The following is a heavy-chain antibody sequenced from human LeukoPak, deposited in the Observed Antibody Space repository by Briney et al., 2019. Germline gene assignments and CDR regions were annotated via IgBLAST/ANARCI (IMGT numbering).Heavy chain of an antibody. CDR3: AKSHSSSGWYSYFDY. V-gene: IGHV3-23*01. CDR2: ISGNAGST. D-gene: IGHD6-19*01. J-gene: IGHJ4*02. Sequence: GGSLRLSCAASGFTLSSYAMSWVRQAPGKGLEWVSLISGNAGSTYYADSVKGRFTISRDNSKNTLYLQMNSLRAEDTAVYYCAKSHSSSGWYSYFDYWGQGTLVTVSS. CDR1: GFTLSSYA.